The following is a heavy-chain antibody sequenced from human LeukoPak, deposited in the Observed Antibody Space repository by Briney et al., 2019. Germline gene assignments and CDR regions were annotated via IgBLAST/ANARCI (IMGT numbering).Heavy chain of an antibody. Sequence: GRSLRLSCAASGFTFSSYAMHWVRQAPGKGLEWVAVISYDGSNKYYADSVKGRFTISRDNSKNTLYLQMNSLRAEDTAVYYCAGEDSSFYYYMDVWGKGTTVTVSS. CDR1: GFTFSSYA. CDR2: ISYDGSNK. CDR3: AGEDSSFYYYMDV. J-gene: IGHJ6*03. D-gene: IGHD6-19*01. V-gene: IGHV3-30*01.